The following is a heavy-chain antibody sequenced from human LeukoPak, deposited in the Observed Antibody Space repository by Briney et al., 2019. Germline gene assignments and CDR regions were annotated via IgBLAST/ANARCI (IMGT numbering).Heavy chain of an antibody. CDR3: ARDHGGTSVY. J-gene: IGHJ4*02. V-gene: IGHV3-48*01. Sequence: GGSLRLSCAASGFTFSSYSMNWVRQAPGKGLEWVSYISSSSSTIYYADSVKGRFTISRDNAKNSLYLQMNSLRAEDTAVYFCARDHGGTSVYWGQGTLVTVSS. CDR2: ISSSSSTI. D-gene: IGHD3-10*01. CDR1: GFTFSSYS.